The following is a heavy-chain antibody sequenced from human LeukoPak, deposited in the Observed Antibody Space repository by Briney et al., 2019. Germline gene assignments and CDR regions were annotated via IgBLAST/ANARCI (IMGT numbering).Heavy chain of an antibody. V-gene: IGHV4-59*11. CDR2: IYFGGRT. CDR1: GGSISSHY. D-gene: IGHD3-22*01. J-gene: IGHJ3*02. Sequence: SETLSLTCTVSGGSISSHYWSWIRQPPGKGLEWIGYIYFGGRTQYNPSLQSRVTISVDTSENNFSLKLTSMTAADTAVYYCARLLDNDSSGDPDTFDMWGRGTVVTVSS. CDR3: ARLLDNDSSGDPDTFDM.